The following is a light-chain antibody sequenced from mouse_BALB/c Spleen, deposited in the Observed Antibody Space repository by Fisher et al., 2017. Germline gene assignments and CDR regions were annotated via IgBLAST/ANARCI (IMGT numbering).Light chain of an antibody. J-gene: IGKJ4*01. CDR3: QNGHSFPFT. Sequence: DIVLTQTPATLSVTPGDRVSLSCRASQSISDYLHWYQQKSHESPRLLIKYASQSISGIPSRFSCSGSGSDFTLSINSVEPEDVGVYYCQNGHSFPFTFGSGTKLEIK. CDR2: YAS. V-gene: IGKV5-39*01. CDR1: QSISDY.